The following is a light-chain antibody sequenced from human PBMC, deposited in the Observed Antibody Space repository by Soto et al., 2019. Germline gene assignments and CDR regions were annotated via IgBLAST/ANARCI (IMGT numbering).Light chain of an antibody. J-gene: IGLJ1*01. CDR2: EVS. V-gene: IGLV2-14*01. CDR3: SSYTSRSSHYV. Sequence: SALTQPASVSGSPGQSTTISCTGTNSDIGDYNYVSWYQQHPGRAPKLIISEVSNRPSGVSNRFFGSKSGNAASLTISGLQAEDEADYYCSSYTSRSSHYVFGTGTKVTVL. CDR1: NSDIGDYNY.